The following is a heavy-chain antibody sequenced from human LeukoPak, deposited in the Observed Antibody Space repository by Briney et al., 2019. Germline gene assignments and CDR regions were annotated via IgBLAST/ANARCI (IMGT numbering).Heavy chain of an antibody. V-gene: IGHV3-49*04. J-gene: IGHJ4*02. Sequence: SLRLSCTASGFTFGDYDMSWVRQAPGKGLEWVGFIRSKAYGGTTEYAASVKGRFTISRDDSKSIAYLQMNSLKTEDTAVYYCPRHYSSGWYGGDFDYWGQGTLVTVSS. CDR2: IRSKAYGGTT. CDR1: GFTFGDYD. D-gene: IGHD6-19*01. CDR3: PRHYSSGWYGGDFDY.